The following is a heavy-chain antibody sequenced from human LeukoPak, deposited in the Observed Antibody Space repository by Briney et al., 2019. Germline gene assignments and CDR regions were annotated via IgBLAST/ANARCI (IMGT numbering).Heavy chain of an antibody. CDR1: GYTFTSYY. Sequence: ASVKVSCKASGYTFTSYYMHWVRQAPGQGLEWMGIINPSGGSTSYAQKFQGRVTMTRDTSTSTVYMELSSLRSEDTAVYYCARDGSGIWTLNYYYGMDVWGQGTTVTVSS. CDR2: INPSGGST. J-gene: IGHJ6*02. D-gene: IGHD3-10*01. CDR3: ARDGSGIWTLNYYYGMDV. V-gene: IGHV1-46*01.